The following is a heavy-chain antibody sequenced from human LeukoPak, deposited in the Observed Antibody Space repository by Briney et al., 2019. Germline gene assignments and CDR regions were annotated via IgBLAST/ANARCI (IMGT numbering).Heavy chain of an antibody. CDR1: GITFGSYW. V-gene: IGHV3-7*05. CDR3: ARGPLTETRYCPFDP. Sequence: PGGSLRLSCAASGITFGSYWMNWVRQAPGKGLEWVASIQQDGTDKYYVDSVKGRFTISRDNAKNSLYLQMNSLRAEDTALYYCARGPLTETRYCPFDPWGQGTLVTVSS. D-gene: IGHD1/OR15-1a*01. J-gene: IGHJ5*02. CDR2: IQQDGTDK.